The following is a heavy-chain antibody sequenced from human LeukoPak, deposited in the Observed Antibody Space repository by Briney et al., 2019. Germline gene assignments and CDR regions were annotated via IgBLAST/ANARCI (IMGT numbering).Heavy chain of an antibody. CDR3: ARAKSPYGDYFDY. CDR1: GFTFSSYG. D-gene: IGHD4-17*01. CDR2: IWYDGSNK. V-gene: IGHV3-33*01. J-gene: IGHJ4*02. Sequence: TGGSLRLSCAASGFTFSSYGMHWVRQAPGKGLEWVAVIWYDGSNKYYADSVKDRFTISRDNSKNTLYLQMNSLRAEDTAVYYCARAKSPYGDYFDYWGQGTLVTVSS.